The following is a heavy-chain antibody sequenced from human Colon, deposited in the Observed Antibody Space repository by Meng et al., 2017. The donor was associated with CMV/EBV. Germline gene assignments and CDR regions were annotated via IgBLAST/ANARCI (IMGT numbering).Heavy chain of an antibody. J-gene: IGHJ3*02. D-gene: IGHD4-17*01. V-gene: IGHV4-39*07. CDR1: GDSISSQFYY. CDR3: ARRTTDGHDSVRAFDI. Sequence: SETLSLTCTVSGDSISSQFYYWDWMRQPPGQGLEWIGSVYYSGSTFYNPSLTSRVSISVDTSKNQFSLKLTSVTAADTAVYFCARRTTDGHDSVRAFDIWGQGTMSPSPQ. CDR2: VYYSGST.